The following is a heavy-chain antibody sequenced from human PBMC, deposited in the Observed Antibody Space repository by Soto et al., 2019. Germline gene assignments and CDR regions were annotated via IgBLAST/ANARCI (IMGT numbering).Heavy chain of an antibody. CDR3: ARDSKAFYYGSGTYLAWPEPDS. CDR2: IGYDGSSK. D-gene: IGHD3-10*01. Sequence: PGGSLRRSCAAAGFTFSSYGMHWVRQAPGKGRAWVAVIGYDGSSKYYAGSVKGRLTISRGSSKNTLYLQMNSLRAEDTAVYYCARDSKAFYYGSGTYLAWPEPDSWGKGT. V-gene: IGHV3-33*01. CDR1: GFTFSSYG. J-gene: IGHJ5*01.